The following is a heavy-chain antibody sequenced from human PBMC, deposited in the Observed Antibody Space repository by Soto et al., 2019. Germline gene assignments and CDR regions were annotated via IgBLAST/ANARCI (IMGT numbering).Heavy chain of an antibody. D-gene: IGHD3-22*01. Sequence: SETLSLTCTVSADSINSYHWCWIRQPPGKGLEWIGYMSNSGSTNYSPSLKSRVTISVDTSKNQFSLRLSPVPAADTAVYYCVTGGFFIYASSGYWFDPWCQGTLVTVSS. CDR1: ADSINSYH. V-gene: IGHV4-59*01. CDR2: MSNSGST. J-gene: IGHJ5*02. CDR3: VTGGFFIYASSGYWFDP.